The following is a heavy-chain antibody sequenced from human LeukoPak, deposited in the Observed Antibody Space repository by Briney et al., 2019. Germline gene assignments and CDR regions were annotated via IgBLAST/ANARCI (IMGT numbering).Heavy chain of an antibody. V-gene: IGHV4-59*01. CDR3: ARAQPIAGAHNWFDP. Sequence: SETLSLTCTVSGGSISSYYWSWIRQPPGKGLEWIGYIYYSGSTNYNPSLKSRVTISVDTSKNQFSLNLSSVTAADTAVYYCARAQPIAGAHNWFDPWGQGTLVTVSS. CDR2: IYYSGST. CDR1: GGSISSYY. D-gene: IGHD6-19*01. J-gene: IGHJ5*02.